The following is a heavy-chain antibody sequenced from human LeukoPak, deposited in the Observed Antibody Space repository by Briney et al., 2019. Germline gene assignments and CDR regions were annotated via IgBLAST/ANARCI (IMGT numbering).Heavy chain of an antibody. CDR1: GFTFSSHV. V-gene: IGHV3-23*01. D-gene: IGHD6-6*01. J-gene: IGHJ5*02. CDR3: VKDLNSGVEYRS. CDR2: ISESGDTT. Sequence: GGSLRLSCVASGFTFSSHVMSWVRQAPGEGLEWVSGISESGDTTYYSDSVKGRFTISRDNSKNTVSLQMNSLRAEDTAVYSCVKDLNSGVEYRSWGQGTLVSVSS.